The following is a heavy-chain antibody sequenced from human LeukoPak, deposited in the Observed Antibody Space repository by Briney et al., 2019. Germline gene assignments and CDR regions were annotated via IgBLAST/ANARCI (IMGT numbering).Heavy chain of an antibody. V-gene: IGHV3-48*03. D-gene: IGHD5-12*01. Sequence: GGSLRLSCAASGFTFSSYEMNWVRQAPGKGLEWVSYISSSGSTIYYADSVKGRFTISRDNAKDSLYLQMNSLRAEDTAVYYCARSGYSGYVHYYYGMDVWGQGTTVTVSS. CDR1: GFTFSSYE. J-gene: IGHJ6*02. CDR2: ISSSGSTI. CDR3: ARSGYSGYVHYYYGMDV.